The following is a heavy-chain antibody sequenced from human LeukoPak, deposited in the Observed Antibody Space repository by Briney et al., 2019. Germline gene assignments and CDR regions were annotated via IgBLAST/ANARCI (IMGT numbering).Heavy chain of an antibody. V-gene: IGHV3-33*01. CDR3: ARQKNVGIAARPGPLNAFDI. CDR1: GFTFSSYG. CDR2: IWYDGSNK. D-gene: IGHD6-6*01. J-gene: IGHJ3*02. Sequence: QPGRSLRLSCAASGFTFSSYGMHWVRQAPGKGLEWVAVIWYDGSNKYYADPVKGRFTISRDNSKNTLYLQMNSLRAEDTAVYYCARQKNVGIAARPGPLNAFDIWGQGTMVTVSS.